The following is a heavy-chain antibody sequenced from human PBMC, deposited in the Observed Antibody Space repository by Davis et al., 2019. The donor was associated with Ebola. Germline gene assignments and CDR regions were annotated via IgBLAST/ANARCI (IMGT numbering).Heavy chain of an antibody. CDR3: VKGPLISGPGAC. D-gene: IGHD1-20*01. J-gene: IGHJ4*02. V-gene: IGHV3-7*03. CDR1: GFTFTNYW. Sequence: PGGSLRLSCAASGFTFTNYWMNWIRQAPGKGLEWVVTIKPDGSDKAYVDSVKGRFAISRDNAKNSLYLQMDSLRAEDTALYYCVKGPLISGPGACWGQGTLVTVSS. CDR2: IKPDGSDK.